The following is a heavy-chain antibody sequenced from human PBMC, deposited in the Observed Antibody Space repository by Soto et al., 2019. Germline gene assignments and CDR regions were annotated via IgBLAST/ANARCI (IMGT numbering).Heavy chain of an antibody. J-gene: IGHJ4*02. D-gene: IGHD2-2*01. CDR2: ISGSGGST. CDR3: AKDPSRQMDY. CDR1: GFTFSSYA. V-gene: IGHV3-23*01. Sequence: GGSLRLSCTASGFTFSSYAMSGVRQAPGKGLEWVSAISGSGGSTYYADSVKGRFTISRDNSKNTLYLQMNSLRAEDTAVYYCAKDPSRQMDYWGQGTLVTVSS.